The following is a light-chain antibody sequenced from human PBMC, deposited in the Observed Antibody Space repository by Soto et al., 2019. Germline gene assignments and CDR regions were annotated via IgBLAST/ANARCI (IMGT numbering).Light chain of an antibody. Sequence: QSALTQPPSASRSPGQSVTISCTGTKSDIGVYDFVSWYQHHPGKAPRLIIYEVVQRPSGVPDRFSGSKSGNTASLTVSGLQAADEADYFCKSYAGSNTYVFGSGTKVTV. CDR2: EVV. CDR3: KSYAGSNTYV. V-gene: IGLV2-8*01. J-gene: IGLJ1*01. CDR1: KSDIGVYDF.